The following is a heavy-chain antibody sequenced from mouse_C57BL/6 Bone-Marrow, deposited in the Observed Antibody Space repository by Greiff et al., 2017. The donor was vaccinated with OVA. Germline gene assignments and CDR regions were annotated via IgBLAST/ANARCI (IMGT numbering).Heavy chain of an antibody. J-gene: IGHJ2*01. CDR3: ARGEGWSYYFDY. CDR2: IYPGDGDT. CDR1: GYAFSSYW. Sequence: QLQQSGAELVKPGASVKISCKASGYAFSSYWMNWVKQRPGKGLEWIGQIYPGDGDTNYNGKFKGKATLTADKSSSTAYMQLSSLTSEDSAVYFCARGEGWSYYFDYWGQGTTLTVSS. D-gene: IGHD2-3*01. V-gene: IGHV1-80*01.